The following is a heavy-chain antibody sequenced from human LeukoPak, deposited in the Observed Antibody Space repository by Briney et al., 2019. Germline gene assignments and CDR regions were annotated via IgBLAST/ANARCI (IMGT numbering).Heavy chain of an antibody. D-gene: IGHD3-10*01. CDR3: ARELPDTYGSHFDS. CDR2: INPNSGGT. J-gene: IGHJ4*02. CDR1: GYSFTGYY. Sequence: ASMKVSCKASGYSFTGYYMHWVRQAPGQGLEWMGCINPNSGGTDYAQKFQGRVTMTRDTSTSTVYMELNNLRSEDTAVYYCARELPDTYGSHFDSWGQGTPVTVSS. V-gene: IGHV1-2*02.